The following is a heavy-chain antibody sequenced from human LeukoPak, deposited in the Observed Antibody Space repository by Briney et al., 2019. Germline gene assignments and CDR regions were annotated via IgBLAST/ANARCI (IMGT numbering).Heavy chain of an antibody. CDR1: GGSISSGDYY. V-gene: IGHV4-30-4*08. CDR2: IYYSGGT. D-gene: IGHD3-22*01. J-gene: IGHJ4*02. CDR3: ARDYYDSSGYWNSYYFDY. Sequence: SETLSLTCTVSGGSISSGDYYWSWIREPPGRGLEGIGHIYYSGGTSYTPHLKRRVTISIDTSKNQFSLKLSSVTAADTAVYYCARDYYDSSGYWNSYYFDYWGQGTLVTVSS.